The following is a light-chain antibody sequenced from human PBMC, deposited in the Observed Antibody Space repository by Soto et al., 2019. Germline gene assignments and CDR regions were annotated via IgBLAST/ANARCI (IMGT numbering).Light chain of an antibody. CDR2: AAS. CDR3: KQSYTTPIT. CDR1: QTISSH. J-gene: IGKJ5*01. V-gene: IGKV1-39*01. Sequence: DIQMTQSPSSLSASVGDRVIITCRASQTISSHLNWYQQKPGKAHNLLVYAASSLQSGVQSRFTGSGSGTDFTLTIRSLQPEDFATYFCKQSYTTPITVGQGTRLEI.